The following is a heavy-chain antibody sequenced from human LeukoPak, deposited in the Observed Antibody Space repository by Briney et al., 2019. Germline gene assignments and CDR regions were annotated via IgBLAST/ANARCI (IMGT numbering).Heavy chain of an antibody. CDR2: FFVSGST. D-gene: IGHD6-25*01. V-gene: IGHV4-39*01. CDR1: GDSLSSSSDY. CDR3: ARQFATAAADTRGYFDY. J-gene: IGHJ4*02. Sequence: AAETLSLTCTVSGDSLSSSSDYWGRIRQAPGKVLVCIGSFFVSGSTHYNPSLRSRATLFVDTSKNQFSLKLPSMTAADAATYFCARQFATAAADTRGYFDYWGQGTVVAVSS.